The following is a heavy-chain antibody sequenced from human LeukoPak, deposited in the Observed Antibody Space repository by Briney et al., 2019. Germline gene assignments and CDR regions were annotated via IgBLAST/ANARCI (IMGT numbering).Heavy chain of an antibody. D-gene: IGHD3-10*01. J-gene: IGHJ6*02. V-gene: IGHV4-4*07. Sequence: SETLSLTCTVSGGSISSYYWTWIRQPAGKGLEWIGRIHTSGTTNHNPSLKTRVTMSVDTSNNHFSLKLSSVTAADTAVYYCARERLVRGVMTYYYYGMDVWGQGTTVTVSS. CDR3: ARERLVRGVMTYYYYGMDV. CDR2: IHTSGTT. CDR1: GGSISSYY.